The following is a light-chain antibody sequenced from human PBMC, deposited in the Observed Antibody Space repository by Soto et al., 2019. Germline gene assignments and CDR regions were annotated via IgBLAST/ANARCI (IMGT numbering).Light chain of an antibody. CDR1: QTISNF. J-gene: IGKJ1*01. V-gene: IGKV1-39*01. CDR3: QQTYRSPQT. CDR2: AAS. Sequence: DIQMTQSPSSLSASVGDRVTITCRASQTISNFLNWYQQKAGKAPNLLISAASILQGGVPSRFSGSGSGTDFTLTISNLQPEDFATYYCQQTYRSPQTLGRGTKVDIK.